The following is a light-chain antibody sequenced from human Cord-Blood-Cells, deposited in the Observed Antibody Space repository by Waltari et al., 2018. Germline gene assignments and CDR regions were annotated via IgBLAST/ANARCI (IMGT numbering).Light chain of an antibody. V-gene: IGKV2-28*01. Sequence: DIVMTQSQLSLPVTPGEPASISCRSLQSLLHRNGYNYLDWYLQKPGQSPQLLIYLGSNRASGVPDRFSGSGSGTDFTLKISRVEAEDVGVYYCMQALQTPYTFGQGTKLEIK. CDR2: LGS. CDR1: QSLLHRNGYNY. CDR3: MQALQTPYT. J-gene: IGKJ2*01.